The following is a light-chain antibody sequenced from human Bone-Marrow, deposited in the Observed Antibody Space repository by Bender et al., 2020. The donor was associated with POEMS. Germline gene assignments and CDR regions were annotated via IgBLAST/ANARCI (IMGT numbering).Light chain of an antibody. CDR2: EVG. V-gene: IGLV2-14*02. Sequence: QSALTQPASVSGSPGQSITLSCSGTSSDVGSYNLVSWYQQHPGKAPKVIIYEVGNRPSGVSNRFSGSKSGNTASLTISGLQAEDEADYYCSSYTSSSTRVFGGGSKLTVL. CDR1: SSDVGSYNL. CDR3: SSYTSSSTRV. J-gene: IGLJ3*02.